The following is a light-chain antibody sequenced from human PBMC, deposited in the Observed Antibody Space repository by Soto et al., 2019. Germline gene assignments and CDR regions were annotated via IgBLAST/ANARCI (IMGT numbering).Light chain of an antibody. CDR3: QQYGSSPRT. CDR1: QGLGTN. CDR2: AAS. Sequence: TVMTQSPATLSVSPGERATLSCRASQGLGTNLAWYQQRPGQAPRLLIYAASTRATGVPARFSGSGSGTDFTLTISRVAPEDFAVYYCQQYGSSPRTFGQGTKVEIK. V-gene: IGKV3-15*01. J-gene: IGKJ1*01.